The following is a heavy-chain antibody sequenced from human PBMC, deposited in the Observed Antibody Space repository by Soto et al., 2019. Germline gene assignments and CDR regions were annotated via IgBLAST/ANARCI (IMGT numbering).Heavy chain of an antibody. CDR3: TTLVVPAAYFDY. J-gene: IGHJ4*02. CDR1: GFTFSNAW. V-gene: IGHV3-15*01. D-gene: IGHD2-2*01. Sequence: EVQLVESGGGLVKPGGSLRLSCAASGFTFSNAWMSWVRQAPGKGLEWVGRIKSKTDGGTTDYAAPVKGRFTISRDDSKNTLYLQMNSLKTEDTAVYYCTTLVVPAAYFDYWGQGTLVTVSS. CDR2: IKSKTDGGTT.